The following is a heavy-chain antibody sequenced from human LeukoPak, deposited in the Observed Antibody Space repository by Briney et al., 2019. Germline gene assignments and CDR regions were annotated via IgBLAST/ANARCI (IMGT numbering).Heavy chain of an antibody. J-gene: IGHJ6*02. CDR3: ARDVGYCSSTSCYSDYYGMDV. Sequence: GGSLRLSCAASGFTFDDYAMHWVRQAPGKGLEWVSGISWNSGSIGYADSVKGRFTISRDNAKNSLYLQMNSLRAEDTAVYYCARDVGYCSSTSCYSDYYGMDVWGQGTTVTVSS. D-gene: IGHD2-2*01. CDR1: GFTFDDYA. V-gene: IGHV3-9*01. CDR2: ISWNSGSI.